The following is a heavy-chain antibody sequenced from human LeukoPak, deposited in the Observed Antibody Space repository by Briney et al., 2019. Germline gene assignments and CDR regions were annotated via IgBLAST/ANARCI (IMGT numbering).Heavy chain of an antibody. J-gene: IGHJ3*02. Sequence: PGGSLRLSCAASGFTFSSYGMHWVRQAPGKGLEWVAVISYDGSNKYYADSVKGRFTISRDNSKNTLYLQMNSLRAEDTAVYYCAKAGEWELDPHDAFDIWGQGTMVTVSS. V-gene: IGHV3-30*18. CDR3: AKAGEWELDPHDAFDI. CDR1: GFTFSSYG. D-gene: IGHD1-26*01. CDR2: ISYDGSNK.